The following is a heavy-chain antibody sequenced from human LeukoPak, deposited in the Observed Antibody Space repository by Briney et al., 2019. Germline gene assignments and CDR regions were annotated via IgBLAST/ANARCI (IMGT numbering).Heavy chain of an antibody. CDR1: GFTFSNYA. CDR3: TRTRGCSSTSCYADY. D-gene: IGHD2-2*01. V-gene: IGHV3-23*01. J-gene: IGHJ4*02. CDR2: ISGSGDST. Sequence: GGSLRLSCEASGFTFSNYAMTWVRQAPGKGLEWVSGISGSGDSTYYADSVKGRFTISRDNSKNTLYLQMNSLRAEDTAVYSCTRTRGCSSTSCYADYWGQGTLVTVSS.